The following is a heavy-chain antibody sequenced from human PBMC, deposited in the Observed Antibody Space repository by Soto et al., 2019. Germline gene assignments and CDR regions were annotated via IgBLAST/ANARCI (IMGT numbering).Heavy chain of an antibody. D-gene: IGHD2-15*01. Sequence: QLQLQESGPGLVKPSETLSLTCTVSGGSISSSSYYWGWIRQPPGKGLEWIGSIYYSGSTYYNPSLKSRVTISVDTSKNQFSLKLSSVTAADTAVYYCARLGSFPAAEDYWGQGTLVTVSS. CDR2: IYYSGST. CDR1: GGSISSSSYY. J-gene: IGHJ4*02. V-gene: IGHV4-39*01. CDR3: ARLGSFPAAEDY.